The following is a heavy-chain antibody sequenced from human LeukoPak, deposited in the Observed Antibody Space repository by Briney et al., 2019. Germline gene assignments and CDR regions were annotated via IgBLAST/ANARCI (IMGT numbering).Heavy chain of an antibody. CDR1: GFTFSTYN. V-gene: IGHV3-21*01. Sequence: GGSLRLSCEASGFTFSTYNMNWVRQPPGKRLEWVSSITSSSSYASYADSVKGRFTISRDNAKSSLYLQMNNLRAEDTAVYYCARDPYSGHYGNDYYYYMDVWGKGTTVTISS. J-gene: IGHJ6*03. D-gene: IGHD5-12*01. CDR3: ARDPYSGHYGNDYYYYMDV. CDR2: ITSSSSYA.